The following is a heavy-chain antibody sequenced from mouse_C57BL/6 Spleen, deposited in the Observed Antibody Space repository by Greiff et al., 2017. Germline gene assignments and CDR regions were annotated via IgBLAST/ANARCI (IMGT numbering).Heavy chain of an antibody. CDR1: GYTFTDYN. CDR2: INPNNGGT. CDR3: SRGGYGNYDAMDY. Sequence: EVQLQQSGPELVKPGASVKIPCKASGYTFTDYNMDWVKQSHGKSLEWIGDINPNNGGTIYNQKFKGKATLTVDKSSSTAYMELRSLTSEDTAVYYCSRGGYGNYDAMDYWGQGTSVTVSS. V-gene: IGHV1-18*01. D-gene: IGHD2-1*01. J-gene: IGHJ4*01.